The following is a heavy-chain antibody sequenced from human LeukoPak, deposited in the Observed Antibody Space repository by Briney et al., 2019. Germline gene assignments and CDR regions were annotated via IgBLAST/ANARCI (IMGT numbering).Heavy chain of an antibody. J-gene: IGHJ4*02. CDR2: INPNTGGT. Sequence: AASVKVSCRASGYTFNDYYIHWVRQAPGQGLEWMGWINPNTGGTNYAQKFQGRVTMTRDTSISTVYMELSRLRSDDTAVYSCARDRITVVRGFIGYWGQGTLVTFSS. CDR1: GYTFNDYY. D-gene: IGHD3-10*01. V-gene: IGHV1-2*02. CDR3: ARDRITVVRGFIGY.